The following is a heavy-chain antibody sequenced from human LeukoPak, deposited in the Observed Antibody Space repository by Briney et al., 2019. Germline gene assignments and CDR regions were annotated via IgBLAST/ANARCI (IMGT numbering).Heavy chain of an antibody. CDR1: GFTFSSYA. CDR2: ISGSGGST. V-gene: IGHV3-23*01. Sequence: PGGSLRPSCAASGFTFSSYAVSWVRQAPGKGLEWVSAISGSGGSTYYADSVKGRFTISRDNSKNTLYLQMNSLRAEDTAVYYCARWRSDSSGYYYAAPFDYWGQGTLVTVSS. CDR3: ARWRSDSSGYYYAAPFDY. J-gene: IGHJ4*02. D-gene: IGHD3-22*01.